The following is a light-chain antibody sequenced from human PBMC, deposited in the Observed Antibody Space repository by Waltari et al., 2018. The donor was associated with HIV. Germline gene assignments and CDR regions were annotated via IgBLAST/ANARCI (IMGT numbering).Light chain of an antibody. J-gene: IGLJ3*02. CDR3: QSYDRTLDSRV. CDR2: GDS. Sequence: QLGLTQPPSVSGAPGQNVTITCTPSVSKFGANVDVHWYSHSPGTAPRLLIYGDSIRPSGVPDRFSGAKSDYQASLTVLRLRLEDEAYYYCQSYDRTLDSRVFGGGTRLTVL. V-gene: IGLV1-40*01. CDR1: VSKFGANVD.